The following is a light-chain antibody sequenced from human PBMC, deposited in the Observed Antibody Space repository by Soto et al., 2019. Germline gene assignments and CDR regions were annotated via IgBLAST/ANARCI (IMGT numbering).Light chain of an antibody. CDR1: SSNIGAGYD. V-gene: IGLV1-40*01. J-gene: IGLJ3*02. CDR3: QSYDSSLSGWRV. CDR2: GNT. Sequence: QSVLTQPPSVSGAPGQRVTISCTGSSSNIGAGYDVHWYQQVPGTAPKLLIYGNTNRPSGVPDRFSGSKSGTPASLAITGLQAEDEADYYCQSYDSSLSGWRVFGGGTKLTVL.